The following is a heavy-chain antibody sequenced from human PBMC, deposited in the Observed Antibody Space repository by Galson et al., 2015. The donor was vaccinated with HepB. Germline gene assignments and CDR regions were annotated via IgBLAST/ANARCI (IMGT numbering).Heavy chain of an antibody. Sequence: SVKVSCKASGFTFTSSAMQWVRQARGQRLEWIGWIVVGSGNTNYAQKFQERVTITRDMSTSTAYMEPSSLRSEDTAVYYCAAEAVSLPVVPAAISAFDIWGQGTMVTVYYDILTGYYRRVYGMDVWGQGTTVTVSS. CDR1: GFTFTSSA. J-gene: IGHJ6*02. CDR2: IVVGSGNT. V-gene: IGHV1-58*02. D-gene: IGHD3-9*01. CDR3: AAEAVSLPVVPAAISAFDIWGQGTMVTVYYDILTGYYRRVYGMDV.